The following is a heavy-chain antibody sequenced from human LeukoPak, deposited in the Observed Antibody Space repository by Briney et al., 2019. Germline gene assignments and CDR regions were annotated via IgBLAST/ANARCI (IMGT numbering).Heavy chain of an antibody. Sequence: PGGSLRLSCAASGFTFSSYGMHWVRQAPGKGLEWVSAISGSGGSTYYADSVKGRFTISRDNSKNTLYLQMNSLRAEDTAVYYCAKERGYYDSSGYVAEYFQHWGQGTLVTVSS. CDR1: GFTFSSYG. V-gene: IGHV3-23*01. D-gene: IGHD3-22*01. J-gene: IGHJ1*01. CDR2: ISGSGGST. CDR3: AKERGYYDSSGYVAEYFQH.